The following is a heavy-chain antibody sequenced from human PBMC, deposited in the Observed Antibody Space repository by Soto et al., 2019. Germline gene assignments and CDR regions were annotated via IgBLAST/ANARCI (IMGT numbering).Heavy chain of an antibody. CDR3: AREPITSGYDLYNWFDP. V-gene: IGHV1-69*01. CDR2: ILPLFGTA. D-gene: IGHD5-12*01. Sequence: QVQLVQSGAEVKKPGSSVKVSCTASGGTFSSYAISWVRQAPGHGLAWLGGILPLFGTANYAQKFQGRVTITADESTSTAYMELSSLRSEDTAVYYCAREPITSGYDLYNWFDPWGQGTLVTVSS. CDR1: GGTFSSYA. J-gene: IGHJ5*02.